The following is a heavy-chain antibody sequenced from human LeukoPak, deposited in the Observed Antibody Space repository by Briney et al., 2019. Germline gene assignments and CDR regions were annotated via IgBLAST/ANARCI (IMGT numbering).Heavy chain of an antibody. CDR2: IYATGST. V-gene: IGHV4-61*02. Sequence: PSQTLSLTCTVCGGSISSGNYYWSWIRQPAGKGLEWIGRIYATGSTNYNPSLKSRVTISIDKSKNQFSLKLSSVTAADTAVYYCARSRGGYYDSSGYYPDYWGQGTLVTVSS. J-gene: IGHJ4*02. CDR1: GGSISSGNYY. D-gene: IGHD3-22*01. CDR3: ARSRGGYYDSSGYYPDY.